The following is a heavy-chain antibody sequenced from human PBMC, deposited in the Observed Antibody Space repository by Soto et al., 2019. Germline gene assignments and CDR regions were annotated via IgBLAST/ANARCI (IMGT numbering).Heavy chain of an antibody. Sequence: QVQLVQSGAEEKKPGASVKVSCKASGYTFTSYAMHWVRQAPGQRLEWMGWINAGNGNTKYSQKFQGRVTITRDTSASKAYMELSSLRSEDTAVYYCARGITLPTPLDYWGQGILVTVSS. J-gene: IGHJ4*02. CDR2: INAGNGNT. CDR1: GYTFTSYA. D-gene: IGHD1-20*01. CDR3: ARGITLPTPLDY. V-gene: IGHV1-3*05.